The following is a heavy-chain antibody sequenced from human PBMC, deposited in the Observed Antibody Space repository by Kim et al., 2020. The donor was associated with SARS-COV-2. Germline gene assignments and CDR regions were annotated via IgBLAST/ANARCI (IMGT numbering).Heavy chain of an antibody. CDR2: INHSGST. Sequence: SETLSLTCAVYGGSFSGYSWSWIRQPPGKGLEWIGEINHSGSTNYNPSLKSRVTISVDPSKKQFSLKLSSVTAADTAVYYCARVEPGNFWFEYWGQGTLVTVSS. J-gene: IGHJ4*02. V-gene: IGHV4-34*01. CDR1: GGSFSGYS. CDR3: ARVEPGNFWFEY.